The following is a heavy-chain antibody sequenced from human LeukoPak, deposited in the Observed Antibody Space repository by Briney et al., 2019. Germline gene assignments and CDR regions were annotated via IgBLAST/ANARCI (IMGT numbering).Heavy chain of an antibody. D-gene: IGHD3-22*01. CDR3: AREDYDSSGYYFSWFDP. CDR1: GYTFTSYY. Sequence: ASVKVSCKASGYTFTSYYMHWVRQAPGQGLEWMGIINPSGGSTSYAQKFQGRVTTTRDTSTSTVYMELSSLRSEDTAVYYCAREDYDSSGYYFSWFDPWGQGTLVTVSS. CDR2: INPSGGST. V-gene: IGHV1-46*01. J-gene: IGHJ5*02.